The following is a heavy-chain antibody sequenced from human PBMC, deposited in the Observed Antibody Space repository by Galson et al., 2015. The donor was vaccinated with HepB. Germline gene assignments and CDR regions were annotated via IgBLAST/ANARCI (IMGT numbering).Heavy chain of an antibody. CDR1: GFTFSSYA. V-gene: IGHV3-30-3*01. CDR3: ARGGYSYGHDAFDI. CDR2: ISYDGSNK. J-gene: IGHJ3*02. D-gene: IGHD5-18*01. Sequence: SLRLSCAASGFTFSSYAMHWVRQAPGKGLEWVAVISYDGSNKYYADSVKGRFTISRDNSKNTLYLQMNSLRAEDTAVYYCARGGYSYGHDAFDIWGQGTMVTVSS.